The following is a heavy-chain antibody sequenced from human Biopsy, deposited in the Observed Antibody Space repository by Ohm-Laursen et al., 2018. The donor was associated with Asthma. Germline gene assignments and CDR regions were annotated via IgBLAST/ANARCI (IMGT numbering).Heavy chain of an antibody. J-gene: IGHJ3*02. CDR2: ISKDASTR. V-gene: IGHV3-30*01. CDR1: GFSFSNFA. Sequence: SLRLSCTASGFSFSNFAIHWVRQAPGKGLEWVGVISKDASTRDYADSVKGRFTMARDNSKNTLDLQMNSLREEDTAVYYCVRDGTDDAFDIWGQGTVVSVSS. D-gene: IGHD1-1*01. CDR3: VRDGTDDAFDI.